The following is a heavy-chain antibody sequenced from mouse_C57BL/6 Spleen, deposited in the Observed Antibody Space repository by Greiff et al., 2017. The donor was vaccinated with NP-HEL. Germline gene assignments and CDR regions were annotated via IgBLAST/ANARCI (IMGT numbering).Heavy chain of an antibody. CDR3: TRGYGSSLFDY. D-gene: IGHD1-1*01. J-gene: IGHJ2*01. CDR2: IYPGNSDT. CDR1: GYTFTSYW. Sequence: EVQLQQSGTVLARPGASVKMSCKTSGYTFTSYWMHWVKQRPGQGLEWIGAIYPGNSDTSYNQKFKGKAKLTAVTSASTAYMELSRLTNEDSAVYYCTRGYGSSLFDYWGQGTTLTVSS. V-gene: IGHV1-5*01.